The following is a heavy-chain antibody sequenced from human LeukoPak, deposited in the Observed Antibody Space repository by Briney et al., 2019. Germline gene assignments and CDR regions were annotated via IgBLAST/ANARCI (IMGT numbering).Heavy chain of an antibody. CDR1: GYTFTNYG. J-gene: IGHJ4*02. Sequence: ASVKVSCKASGYTFTNYGINWVGQAHGQGLEGMGWISAYNGNTNYAQKLQGRVTMTTDTSTSTAYMELRSLRSDDTAVYYCARDAALSYDYDSSGYYSASGGQGTLATVS. CDR2: ISAYNGNT. D-gene: IGHD3-22*01. V-gene: IGHV1-18*01. CDR3: ARDAALSYDYDSSGYYSAS.